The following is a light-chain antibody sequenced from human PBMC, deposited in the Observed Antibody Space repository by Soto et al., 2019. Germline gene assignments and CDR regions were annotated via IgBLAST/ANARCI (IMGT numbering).Light chain of an antibody. CDR2: GAS. J-gene: IGKJ1*01. V-gene: IGKV3-15*01. CDR3: QHYNNWPRT. CDR1: QSVSSN. Sequence: EIVMTQSPATLSVSPGERVTLSCRASQSVSSNLAWYQQKPGQAPRLFIYGASTRATGIPARFSGGGSGTEFTLTISSLQSEDFAVYYCQHYNNWPRTFGQGTKVEIK.